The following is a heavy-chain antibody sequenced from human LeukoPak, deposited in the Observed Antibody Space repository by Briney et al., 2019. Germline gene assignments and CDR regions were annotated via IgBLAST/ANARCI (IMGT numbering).Heavy chain of an antibody. D-gene: IGHD2/OR15-2a*01. V-gene: IGHV3-72*01. CDR2: IRNKVKRYTT. CDR1: GFSFSDHY. Sequence: PPGGSLRLSCAASGFSFSDHYMDWVRQAPGKGLEWVARIRNKVKRYTTGYAASVRGRFAISRDDSKNSLYLQMNSLGTEDTAVYYCGNITSVDIWGQGTMVTVSS. CDR3: GNITSVDI. J-gene: IGHJ3*02.